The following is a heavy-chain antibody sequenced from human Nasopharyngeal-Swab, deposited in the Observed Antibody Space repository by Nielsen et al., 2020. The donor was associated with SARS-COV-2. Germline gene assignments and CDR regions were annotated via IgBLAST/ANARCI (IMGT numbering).Heavy chain of an antibody. V-gene: IGHV1-24*01. J-gene: IGHJ4*02. CDR1: GYTLTELS. D-gene: IGHD3/OR15-3a*01. CDR2: FDPEDGET. CDR3: ARDRPSHEYWTSWQSYFDF. Sequence: ASVKVSCKVSGYTLTELSMHWVRQAPGKGLEWMGGFDPEDGETIYAQKFQGRVTMTEDTSTDTAYMELRSLRSDDTAVYYCARDRPSHEYWTSWQSYFDFWGQGTLVTVSS.